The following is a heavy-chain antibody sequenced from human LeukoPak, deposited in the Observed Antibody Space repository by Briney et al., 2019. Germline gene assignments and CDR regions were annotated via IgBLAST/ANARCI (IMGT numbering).Heavy chain of an antibody. D-gene: IGHD3-10*01. Sequence: GGSLRLSCAASGFTFSSYNMNWVRQAPGKGLEWVSYISSSSSTIYYADSVKGRFTISRDNAKNSLYLQMNSLRDEDTAVYYCARSTYYYGSGSHFTFDYWGQGTVVTVSS. V-gene: IGHV3-48*02. CDR2: ISSSSSTI. CDR3: ARSTYYYGSGSHFTFDY. CDR1: GFTFSSYN. J-gene: IGHJ4*02.